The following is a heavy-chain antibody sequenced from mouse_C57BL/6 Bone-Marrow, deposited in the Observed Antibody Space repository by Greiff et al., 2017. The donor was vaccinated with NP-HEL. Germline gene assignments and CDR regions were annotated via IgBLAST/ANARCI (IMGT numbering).Heavy chain of an antibody. V-gene: IGHV10-1*01. CDR3: VRHGLFFCAMDY. CDR1: GFSFNTYA. Sequence: EVKLVESGGGLVQPKGSLKLSCAASGFSFNTYAMNWVRQAPGKGLEWVARIRSKSNNYATYYADSVKDRFTISIDDSESMLYLQMNNLKTEDTAMYYGVRHGLFFCAMDYWGQGTSVTVSS. J-gene: IGHJ4*01. CDR2: IRSKSNNYAT. D-gene: IGHD1-1*02.